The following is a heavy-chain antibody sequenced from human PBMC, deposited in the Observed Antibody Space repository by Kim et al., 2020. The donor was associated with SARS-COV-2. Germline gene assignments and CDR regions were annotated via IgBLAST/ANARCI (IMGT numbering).Heavy chain of an antibody. V-gene: IGHV1-2*02. Sequence: PNRGGTNYAQKFQGRVTMTRDTSISTAYMELSRLRSDDTAVYYCAKGIDPWGQGTLVTVSS. J-gene: IGHJ5*02. CDR3: AKGIDP. CDR2: PNRGGT.